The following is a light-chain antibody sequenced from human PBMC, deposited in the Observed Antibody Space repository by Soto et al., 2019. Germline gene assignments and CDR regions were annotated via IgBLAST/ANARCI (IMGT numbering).Light chain of an antibody. V-gene: IGKV3-15*01. Sequence: IVMTQFPATLSVSPWERATLSCRASQSVRSNLAWYQQKPGQAPRLLIFAASTRATVIPARFRGSGSGTEFTLTISDLQSEDFAVYYCQQYSNWPRTFGQGTKVDIK. J-gene: IGKJ1*01. CDR2: AAS. CDR3: QQYSNWPRT. CDR1: QSVRSN.